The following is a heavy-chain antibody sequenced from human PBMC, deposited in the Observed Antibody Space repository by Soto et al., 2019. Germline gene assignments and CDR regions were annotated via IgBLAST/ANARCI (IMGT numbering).Heavy chain of an antibody. CDR1: GGSIISTNW. J-gene: IGHJ4*02. Sequence: SETLSLTCAVSGGSIISTNWWIWVRQPPGKGLEWIGEIYHVGSTNYNPSLKSRVTISVDKSKNQFSLHLNSVAAADTAVYYCARVPPNGDYFDSWGQGTLVTVSS. D-gene: IGHD3-10*01. CDR3: ARVPPNGDYFDS. V-gene: IGHV4-4*02. CDR2: IYHVGST.